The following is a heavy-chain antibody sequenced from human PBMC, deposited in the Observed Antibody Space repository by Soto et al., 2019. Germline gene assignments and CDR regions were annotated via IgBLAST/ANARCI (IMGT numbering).Heavy chain of an antibody. D-gene: IGHD6-25*01. CDR2: IYYSGST. Sequence: TSVTMSVTCTVAGGSISSYYWSWIRQPPGKGLEWIGSIYYSGSTYYNPSLKSRVTISVDTSKNQFSLKLSSVTAADTAVYYCARQGGSGYYYYGMDVWGQGTTVTVSS. J-gene: IGHJ6*02. CDR3: ARQGGSGYYYYGMDV. CDR1: GGSISSYY. V-gene: IGHV4-59*05.